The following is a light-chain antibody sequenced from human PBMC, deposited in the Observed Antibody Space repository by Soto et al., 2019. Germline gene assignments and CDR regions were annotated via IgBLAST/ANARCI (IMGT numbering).Light chain of an antibody. CDR3: QQYGSSPYT. V-gene: IGKV3-20*01. CDR1: QSVSSSN. J-gene: IGKJ2*01. CDR2: GAS. Sequence: EIVLTQSPGTLSLSPGERATLSCRTSQSVSSSNLAWYQQKPGQPPRLLIYGASSRATGIPDRFSGSGSGTDFTLTISRLEPEDFAVYYCQQYGSSPYTFGQGTKLEIK.